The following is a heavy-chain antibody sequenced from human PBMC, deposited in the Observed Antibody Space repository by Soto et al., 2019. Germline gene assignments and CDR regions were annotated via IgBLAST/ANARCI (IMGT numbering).Heavy chain of an antibody. CDR2: ISAYNGNT. V-gene: IGHV1-18*01. D-gene: IGHD6-19*01. J-gene: IGHJ6*03. CDR1: GYTFTSYG. CDR3: ARGVWEQWLVNYYYYMDV. Sequence: AGFVKVSCKASGYTFTSYGISWVRQAPGQGLEWMGWISAYNGNTNYAQKLQGRVTMTTDTSTSTAYMELRSLRSDDTAVYYCARGVWEQWLVNYYYYMDVWGKGTTVTVSS.